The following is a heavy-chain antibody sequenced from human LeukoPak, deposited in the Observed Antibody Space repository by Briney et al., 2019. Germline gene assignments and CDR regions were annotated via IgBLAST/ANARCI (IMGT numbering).Heavy chain of an antibody. J-gene: IGHJ4*02. CDR2: ISGSGYTI. Sequence: GGSLRLSCAASEFIFSSYAMSWVRQAPGKGLEWLSFISGSGYTIYYADSVRGRFSISRDNAKNSLYLDMHNLRGDDTAVYYCARVFMNYFGSAFDYWGQGSLVTVSS. V-gene: IGHV3-48*03. CDR1: EFIFSSYA. CDR3: ARVFMNYFGSAFDY. D-gene: IGHD3-10*01.